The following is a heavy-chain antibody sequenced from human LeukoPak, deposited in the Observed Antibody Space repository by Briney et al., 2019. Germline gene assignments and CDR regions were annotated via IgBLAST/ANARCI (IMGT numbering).Heavy chain of an antibody. V-gene: IGHV5-51*03. CDR2: IYPGDSDT. D-gene: IGHD6-13*01. Sequence: GESLKISCKGSGYSFTSYWIGWVRQMPGKGLEWMGIIYPGDSDTRYSPSFQGQVTISADKSISTAYLQWSILKASDTAMYYCARLWTAAGNNVDYWGQGTLVTVSS. CDR1: GYSFTSYW. CDR3: ARLWTAAGNNVDY. J-gene: IGHJ4*02.